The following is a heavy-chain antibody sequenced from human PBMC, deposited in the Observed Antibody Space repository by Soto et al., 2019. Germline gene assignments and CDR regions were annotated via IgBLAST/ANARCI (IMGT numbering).Heavy chain of an antibody. V-gene: IGHV4-31*03. Sequence: PSETLSLTCTVSGGSISSGGYYWSWIRQHPGKGLEWIGYIYYSGSTYYNPSLKSRVTISVDTSKNQFSLKLSSVTAADTAVYYCGGLSGGSHAFDIWGQGTMVTVSS. CDR1: GGSISSGGYY. J-gene: IGHJ3*02. D-gene: IGHD2-15*01. CDR3: GGLSGGSHAFDI. CDR2: IYYSGST.